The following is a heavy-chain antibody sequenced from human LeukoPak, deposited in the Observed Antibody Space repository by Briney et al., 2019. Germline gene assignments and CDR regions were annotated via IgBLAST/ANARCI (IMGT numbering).Heavy chain of an antibody. CDR3: ARHYRGSGSIYGMDV. J-gene: IGHJ6*02. CDR2: IYHSGST. D-gene: IGHD3-10*01. V-gene: IGHV4-30-2*01. Sequence: SETLSLTCAVSGGSISSGGYSWSWIRQPPGKGLEWIGYIYHSGSTYYNPSLKSRVTISVDTSKNQFSLKLSSVTAADTAVYYCARHYRGSGSIYGMDVWGQGTTVTVSS. CDR1: GGSISSGGYS.